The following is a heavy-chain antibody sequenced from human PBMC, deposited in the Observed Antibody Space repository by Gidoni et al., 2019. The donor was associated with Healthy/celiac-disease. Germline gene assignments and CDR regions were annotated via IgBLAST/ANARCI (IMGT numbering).Heavy chain of an antibody. CDR3: ARVAYCGGDCYRYWYFDL. Sequence: EVQLVQSGAEVKKPGESLKISCKGSGYSFTSYWIGWVRQMPGKGLEWMGIIYPGDSDTRYSPSFQGQVTISADKSISTAYLQWSSLKASDTAMYYCARVAYCGGDCYRYWYFDLWGRGTLVTVSS. D-gene: IGHD2-21*01. J-gene: IGHJ2*01. CDR1: GYSFTSYW. V-gene: IGHV5-51*03. CDR2: IYPGDSDT.